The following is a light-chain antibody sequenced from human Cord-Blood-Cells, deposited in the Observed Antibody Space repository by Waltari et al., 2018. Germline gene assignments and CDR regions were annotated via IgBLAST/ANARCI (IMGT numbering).Light chain of an antibody. V-gene: IGLV1-44*01. CDR3: AAWDDSLNGWV. CDR1: SSNFGSNT. J-gene: IGLJ3*02. Sequence: QSVLTQPPSASGTPGQWVTIPCSVSSSNFGSNTLTWYQQLPGTAPKLLIYSNNQLPSGVPDRFSGSKSGTSASLAISGLQSEDEADYYCAAWDDSLNGWVFGGGTKLTVL. CDR2: SNN.